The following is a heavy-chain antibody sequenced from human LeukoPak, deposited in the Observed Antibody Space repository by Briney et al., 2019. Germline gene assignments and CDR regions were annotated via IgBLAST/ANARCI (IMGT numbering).Heavy chain of an antibody. V-gene: IGHV1-18*01. CDR3: ARVPNDYGDIGDY. J-gene: IGHJ4*02. CDR2: ISAYNGNT. D-gene: IGHD4-17*01. Sequence: ASVKVSCKASGYAITRYGISWARQAPGQGLEWMGWISAYNGNTNYAQKLQGRVTMTTDTSTSTAYMELRSLRSDDTAVYYCARVPNDYGDIGDYWGQGTLVTVSS. CDR1: GYAITRYG.